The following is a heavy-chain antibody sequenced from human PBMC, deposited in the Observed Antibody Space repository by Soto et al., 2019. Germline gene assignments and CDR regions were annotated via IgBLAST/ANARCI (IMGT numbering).Heavy chain of an antibody. J-gene: IGHJ4*02. Sequence: VPLVESGGGSVQPGGSLRLSCVASGITFSGFWMHWVRQVPGKGLVWVARVDSAGSGTSYADSVKGRFTISRDTAKNTLPPQMDSLRVEDTAMYYCATVFEHWGQGIPVTVSS. CDR2: VDSAGSGT. CDR3: ATVFEH. CDR1: GITFSGFW. V-gene: IGHV3-74*01.